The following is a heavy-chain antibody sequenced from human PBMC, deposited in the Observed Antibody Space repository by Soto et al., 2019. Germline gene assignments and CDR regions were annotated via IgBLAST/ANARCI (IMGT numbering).Heavy chain of an antibody. CDR1: GYTFTSYG. J-gene: IGHJ6*02. CDR3: RVVNYYYYYGMDV. D-gene: IGHD3-22*01. V-gene: IGHV1-18*01. CDR2: ISAYNGNT. Sequence: GASVKVSCKASGYTFTSYGISWVRQAPGQGLEWMGWISAYNGNTNYAQKLQGRVTMTTDTSTSTAYMELRSLRSDDTAVYYCRVVNYYYYYGMDVWGQGTTVTVSS.